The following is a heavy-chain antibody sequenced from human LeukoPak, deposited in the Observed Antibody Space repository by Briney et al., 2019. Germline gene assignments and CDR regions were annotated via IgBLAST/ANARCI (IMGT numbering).Heavy chain of an antibody. CDR2: MNPNSGNT. Sequence: ASVKVSCEASGYTFTSYDINWVRQATGQGLEWMGWMNPNSGNTGYAQKFQGRVTMTRNTSISTAYMELSSLRSEDTAVYYCASGRYCSGGSCYLDYWGRGTLVTVSS. J-gene: IGHJ4*02. CDR1: GYTFTSYD. D-gene: IGHD2-15*01. V-gene: IGHV1-8*01. CDR3: ASGRYCSGGSCYLDY.